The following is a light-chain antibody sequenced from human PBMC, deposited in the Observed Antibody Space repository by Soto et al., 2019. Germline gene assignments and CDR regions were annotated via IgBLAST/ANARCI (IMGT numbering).Light chain of an antibody. V-gene: IGKV3-20*01. CDR1: QSVSSSA. J-gene: IGKJ1*01. Sequence: EIVLTQSPGTLSLSTGERATLSCRASQSVSSSALAWYQQKPGQAPRRLIYGASSRATGIPDRFSGSGSGTDFTLTISRLEPEDFAVYYCQYYGTSPQTFGQGTKVDIK. CDR2: GAS. CDR3: QYYGTSPQT.